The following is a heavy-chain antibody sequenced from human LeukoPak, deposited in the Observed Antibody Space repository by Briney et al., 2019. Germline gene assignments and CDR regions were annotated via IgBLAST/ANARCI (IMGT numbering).Heavy chain of an antibody. D-gene: IGHD3/OR15-3a*01. CDR1: GFTFSTYW. Sequence: PGGSLRLSCAASGFTFSTYWMSWVRQAPGKGLEWVAIINQDGSQKYYVDSVKGRFTISRDNAKNSLYLQMDSLRVEDTAAYHCAKDVAWGRMDLWGQGTLATVSS. J-gene: IGHJ4*02. CDR2: INQDGSQK. V-gene: IGHV3-7*01. CDR3: AKDVAWGRMDL.